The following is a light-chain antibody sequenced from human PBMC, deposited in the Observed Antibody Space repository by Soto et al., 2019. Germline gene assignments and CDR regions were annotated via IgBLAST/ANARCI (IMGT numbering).Light chain of an antibody. Sequence: EIVLTQSPATLSLSPGDRATLSCRASQSVSISLAWYRQKPGQPPRLLIFDASNRATGVPARFSGSGSGTDFTLTISSLEPEDFAVYYCQQYDNWPQTFGQGTKVDIK. CDR2: DAS. J-gene: IGKJ1*01. CDR1: QSVSIS. V-gene: IGKV3-11*01. CDR3: QQYDNWPQT.